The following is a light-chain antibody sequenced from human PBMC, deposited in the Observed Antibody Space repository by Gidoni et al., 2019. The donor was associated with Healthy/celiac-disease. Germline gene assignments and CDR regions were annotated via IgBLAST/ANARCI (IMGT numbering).Light chain of an antibody. CDR2: SNN. J-gene: IGLJ2*01. CDR3: AAWDDSLNCPV. Sequence: SVLTQPPSASGTTGQSVTISCSGSSSNIGSNSVNWYQQLPVTAPKLLIYSNNQRPSGVPDRFSGSKSGTSASLAISGLQSEDEADYYCAAWDDSLNCPVFGGGTKLTVL. V-gene: IGLV1-44*01. CDR1: SSNIGSNS.